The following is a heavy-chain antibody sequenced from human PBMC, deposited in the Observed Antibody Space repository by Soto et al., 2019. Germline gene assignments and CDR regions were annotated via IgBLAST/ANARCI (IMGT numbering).Heavy chain of an antibody. CDR2: INSDGSST. Sequence: GGSLRLSCAASGFTFSSYWMHWVRQAPGKGLVWVSRINSDGSSTSYADSVKGRFTISRDNTKNTLYLQMNSLRAEDTAVYYCARDRNWGGRVDYCGQGTLVTVSS. CDR1: GFTFSSYW. CDR3: ARDRNWGGRVDY. V-gene: IGHV3-74*01. J-gene: IGHJ4*02. D-gene: IGHD7-27*01.